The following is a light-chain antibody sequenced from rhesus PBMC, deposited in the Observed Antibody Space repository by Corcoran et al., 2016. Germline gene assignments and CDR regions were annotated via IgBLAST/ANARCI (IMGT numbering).Light chain of an antibody. CDR2: RVS. Sequence: DIVMTQTPPSLPVTPGEPASISCRSSQSLLHTDGRTYLYWYLQKPGQPPRLLIYRVSNRFSGVPDRFSGSGSGTEFKLKISRVKAEDVGVYYCMQALQTPPTFGGGTKVELK. V-gene: IGKV2-73*01. J-gene: IGKJ4*01. CDR3: MQALQTPPT. CDR1: QSLLHTDGRTY.